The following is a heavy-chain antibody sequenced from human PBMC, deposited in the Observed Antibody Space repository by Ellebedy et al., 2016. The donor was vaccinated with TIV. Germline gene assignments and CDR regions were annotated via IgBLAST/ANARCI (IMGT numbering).Heavy chain of an antibody. CDR3: ARRVAGKASFDY. V-gene: IGHV3-21*05. CDR1: GLTLSTSS. D-gene: IGHD6-19*01. CDR2: IGNSSTHT. Sequence: GESLKISCAAPGLTLSTSSMNWVRQSPGKGLEWLSYIGNSSTHTNYADSVQGRFTIPGDNAKNSLYLQMNSLRAEDTAVYYCARRVAGKASFDYWGQGTLVTVSS. J-gene: IGHJ4*02.